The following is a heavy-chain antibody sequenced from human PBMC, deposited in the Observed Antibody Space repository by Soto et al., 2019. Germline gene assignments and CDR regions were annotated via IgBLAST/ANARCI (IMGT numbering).Heavy chain of an antibody. Sequence: GGSLRLSCAASGFTFSSYAMHWVRQAPGKGLEWVAVISYDGSNKYYADSVKGRFTISRDNSKNTLYLQMNSLRAEDTAVYYCAREVGATTDYYYGMDVWGQGTTVTVSS. CDR3: AREVGATTDYYYGMDV. CDR1: GFTFSSYA. V-gene: IGHV3-30*04. CDR2: ISYDGSNK. D-gene: IGHD1-26*01. J-gene: IGHJ6*02.